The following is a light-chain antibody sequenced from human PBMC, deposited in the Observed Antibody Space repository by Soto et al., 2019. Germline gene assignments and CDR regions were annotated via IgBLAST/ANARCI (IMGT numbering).Light chain of an antibody. V-gene: IGKV3-20*01. CDR2: GAS. J-gene: IGKJ1*01. CDR3: QQYGTSSST. CDR1: QSVSSN. Sequence: VLTQSPGTLSFSPGERATLSCRASQSVSSNLAWYQQKPGQAPRLLIYGASTRATGIPARFSGSGSGTDFTLTISRLEPEDFAVYYCQQYGTSSSTFGQGTKL.